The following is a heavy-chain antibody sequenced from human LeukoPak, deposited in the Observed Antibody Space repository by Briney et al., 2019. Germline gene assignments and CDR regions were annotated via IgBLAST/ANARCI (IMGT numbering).Heavy chain of an antibody. CDR3: ARDKYSSSINWFDP. J-gene: IGHJ5*02. CDR1: GGSVSSHRYY. CDR2: IYYSGST. Sequence: SETLSLTCTVSGGSVSSHRYYWGWLRQPPGKGLEWIGYIYYSGSTNYNPSLKSRVTISVDTSKNQFSLKLSSVTAADTAVYYCARDKYSSSINWFDPWGQGTLVTVSS. D-gene: IGHD6-6*01. V-gene: IGHV4-61*01.